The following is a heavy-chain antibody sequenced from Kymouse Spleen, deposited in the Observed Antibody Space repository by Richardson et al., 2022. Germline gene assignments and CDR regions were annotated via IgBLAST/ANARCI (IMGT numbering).Heavy chain of an antibody. CDR1: GYTFTGYY. J-gene: IGHJ4*02. Sequence: QVQLVQSGAEVKKPGASVKVSCKASGYTFTGYYMHWVRQAPGQGLEWMGWINPNSGGTNYAQKFQGWVTMTRDTSISTAYMELSRLRSDDTAVYYCAGTYYYGSGSYYP*LLGPGNPGHRLL. V-gene: IGHV1-2*04. CDR3: AGTYYYGSGSYYP*L. D-gene: IGHD3-10*01. CDR2: INPNSGGT.